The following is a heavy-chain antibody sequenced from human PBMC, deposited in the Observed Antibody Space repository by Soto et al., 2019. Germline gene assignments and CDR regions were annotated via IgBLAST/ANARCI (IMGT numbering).Heavy chain of an antibody. J-gene: IGHJ4*02. Sequence: PSETLSLTCIVSNYSISSGYHWGWIRQPPGKGLEGIGTIYQSGNTYQNPSLKSRVILSIDTSKNQFSLNLRNVTAADTAVYYCVRGKVNFDFWGKGILVTVSS. CDR3: VRGKVNFDF. CDR2: IYQSGNT. CDR1: NYSISSGYH. V-gene: IGHV4-38-2*02.